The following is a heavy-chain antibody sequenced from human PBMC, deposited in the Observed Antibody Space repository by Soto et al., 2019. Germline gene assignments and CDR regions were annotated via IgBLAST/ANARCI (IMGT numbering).Heavy chain of an antibody. CDR2: IYYSGST. V-gene: IGHV4-59*08. CDR3: ARLDSSSWYHY. D-gene: IGHD6-13*01. J-gene: IGHJ4*02. CDR1: GGSISSYY. Sequence: SETLSLTCTVSGGSISSYYWSWIRQPPGKGLEWIGYIYYSGSTNYNPSLKSRVTISVDTSKNQFSLKLSSVTAADTAVYYCARLDSSSWYHYWGQGTLVTVSS.